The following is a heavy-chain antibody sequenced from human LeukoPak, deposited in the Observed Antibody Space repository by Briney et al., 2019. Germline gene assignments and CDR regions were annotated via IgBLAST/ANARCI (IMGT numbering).Heavy chain of an antibody. Sequence: PSETLSPTCTVSGGSISSYYWSWIRQPPGKGLEWIGYIYYSGSTNYNPSLESRVTISVDTSKNQFSLKLTSVTAADTAVYYCARDGEGRRWLQFGAFDIWGQGTMVTVSS. D-gene: IGHD5-24*01. CDR3: ARDGEGRRWLQFGAFDI. CDR1: GGSISSYY. J-gene: IGHJ3*02. CDR2: IYYSGST. V-gene: IGHV4-59*01.